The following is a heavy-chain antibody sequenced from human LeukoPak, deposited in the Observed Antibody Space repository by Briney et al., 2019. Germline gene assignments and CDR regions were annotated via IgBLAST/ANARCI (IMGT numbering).Heavy chain of an antibody. D-gene: IGHD3-16*01. CDR2: MKGDGSEI. Sequence: GGSLRLSCAASGFTFSSYWMSWVRQAPGKGLEWVANMKGDGSEIHYVDSVKGRFTISRDNAKNSLYLQMNSLRAEDTAVYYCARPAYTAAYDLWGQGTMVTVSS. V-gene: IGHV3-7*01. J-gene: IGHJ3*01. CDR3: ARPAYTAAYDL. CDR1: GFTFSSYW.